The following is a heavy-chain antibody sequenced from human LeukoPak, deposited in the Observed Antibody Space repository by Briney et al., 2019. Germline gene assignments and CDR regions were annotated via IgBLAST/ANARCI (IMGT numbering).Heavy chain of an antibody. CDR2: IYYSGST. J-gene: IGHJ3*02. Sequence: PSETLSLTCAVYGGSFSGYYWSWIRQHPGKGLEWIGYIYYSGSTYYNPSLKSRVTISVDTSKNQFSLKLSPVTAADTAVYYCAGEGAATWVSFDIWGQGTMVTVSS. CDR1: GGSFSGYY. V-gene: IGHV4-31*11. D-gene: IGHD2-15*01. CDR3: AGEGAATWVSFDI.